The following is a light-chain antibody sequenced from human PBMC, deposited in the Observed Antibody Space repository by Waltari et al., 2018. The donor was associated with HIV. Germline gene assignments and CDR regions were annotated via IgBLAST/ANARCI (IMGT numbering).Light chain of an antibody. CDR1: SSNIRAGHD. CDR2: GNS. J-gene: IGLJ3*02. CDR3: QSYDSTGV. Sequence: QSVLTQPPSVSGAPGQRVTISCTGSSSNIRAGHDVHWYQQLPGTAPKLLIYGNSNRPSGVPDRFSGSKSGTSASLAITGLQAEDEADYYCQSYDSTGVFGGGTKLTVL. V-gene: IGLV1-40*01.